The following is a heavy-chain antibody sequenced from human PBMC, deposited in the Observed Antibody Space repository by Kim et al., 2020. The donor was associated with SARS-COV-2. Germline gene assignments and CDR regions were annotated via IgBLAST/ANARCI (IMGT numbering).Heavy chain of an antibody. J-gene: IGHJ3*02. V-gene: IGHV3-30*04. CDR3: ARDYDFWRGDYDAFDI. CDR1: GFTFSSYA. D-gene: IGHD3-3*01. Sequence: GGSLRLSCAASGFTFSSYAMHWVRQAPGKGLEWVAVISYDGSNKYYADSVKGRFTISRDNSKNTLYLQMNSLRAEDTAVYYCARDYDFWRGDYDAFDIRG. CDR2: ISYDGSNK.